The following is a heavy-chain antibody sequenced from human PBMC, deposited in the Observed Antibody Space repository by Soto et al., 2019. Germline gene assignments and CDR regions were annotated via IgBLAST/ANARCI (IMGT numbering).Heavy chain of an antibody. J-gene: IGHJ5*02. V-gene: IGHV1-46*01. CDR1: GYTFTSYY. CDR3: AGGGGLGGVPARYNH. Sequence: GASVKVSCKASGYTFTSYYMNRVRQAPGQGLEWLGIIDPSGGYTSYAQRFLGRVTMTSDTSTSTVHMELGSLTSEDTAVYYCAGGGGLGGVPARYNHWGQEPLVTVSS. D-gene: IGHD3-16*01. CDR2: IDPSGGYT.